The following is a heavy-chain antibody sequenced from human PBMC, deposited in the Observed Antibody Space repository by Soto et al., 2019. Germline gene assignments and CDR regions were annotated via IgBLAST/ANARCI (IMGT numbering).Heavy chain of an antibody. Sequence: QVQLQQWGAGLLKPSETLSLTCAVYGGSLSHYYWSWIRQSPGKGLEWIGEINHSGSTNYNPYLKSRVTISVETYNSQFSLKLRYVTAADTAFYYCVREGYYDVWGYYYGMDVWGQGPTVTVSS. CDR3: VREGYYDVWGYYYGMDV. D-gene: IGHD3-3*01. V-gene: IGHV4-34*01. CDR1: GGSLSHYY. J-gene: IGHJ6*02. CDR2: INHSGST.